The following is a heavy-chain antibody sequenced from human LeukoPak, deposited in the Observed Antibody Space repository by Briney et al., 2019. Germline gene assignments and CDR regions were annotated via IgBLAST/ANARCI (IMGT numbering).Heavy chain of an antibody. Sequence: ASVKVSCTASGYTFTSYGISWVRQAPGQGLEWMGWISAYNGNTNYAQKLQGRVTMTTDTSTSTAYMELRSLRSDDTAVYYCASKLTTDYYYGMDVWGQGTTVTVSS. D-gene: IGHD4-11*01. CDR3: ASKLTTDYYYGMDV. J-gene: IGHJ6*02. CDR2: ISAYNGNT. CDR1: GYTFTSYG. V-gene: IGHV1-18*01.